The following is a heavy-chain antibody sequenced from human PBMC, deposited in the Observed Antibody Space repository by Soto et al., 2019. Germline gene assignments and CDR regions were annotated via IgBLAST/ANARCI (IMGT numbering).Heavy chain of an antibody. V-gene: IGHV4-39*01. CDR1: GGSIRISSYF. D-gene: IGHD2-21*01. J-gene: IGHJ5*02. Sequence: KTSETLSLTCTVSGGSIRISSYFWGWIRQPPGKGLEWIGSIYYDGTTYYSPSLKSRVTISVDTSKNQFSLRLSSVTAADTAVYYCATSRKMIGPWGQGTLVTVSS. CDR2: IYYDGTT. CDR3: ATSRKMIGP.